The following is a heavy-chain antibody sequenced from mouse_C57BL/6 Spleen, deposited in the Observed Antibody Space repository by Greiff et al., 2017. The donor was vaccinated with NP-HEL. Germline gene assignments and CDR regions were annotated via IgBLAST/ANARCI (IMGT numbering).Heavy chain of an antibody. CDR3: ARRCDYDRALFAY. J-gene: IGHJ3*01. CDR1: GHTFPLTC. D-gene: IGHD2-4*01. Sequence: QVQLQQSGAELAIPGASVKLSCKASGHTFPLTCLIFLTPLTLQVLEFIGEIYPIPFHTYYNEKFKGKATLTADKSSSTAYMELRSLTSEDSAVYFCARRCDYDRALFAYWGQGTLVTVSA. CDR2: IYPIPFHT. V-gene: IGHV1-81*01.